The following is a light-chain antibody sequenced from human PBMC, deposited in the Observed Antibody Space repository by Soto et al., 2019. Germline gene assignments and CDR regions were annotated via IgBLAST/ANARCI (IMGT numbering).Light chain of an antibody. Sequence: QLVLTQSPSASASLGASVNLTCTLSSGHSSYAIAWHQQQPETGPRYLMKLNSDGSHRKGDGIPDRFSGSSSGAERYLTISSLQSEDEADYYCQTWGTGIHVVFGGGTKLTVL. J-gene: IGLJ2*01. V-gene: IGLV4-69*01. CDR1: SGHSSYA. CDR2: LNSDGSH. CDR3: QTWGTGIHVV.